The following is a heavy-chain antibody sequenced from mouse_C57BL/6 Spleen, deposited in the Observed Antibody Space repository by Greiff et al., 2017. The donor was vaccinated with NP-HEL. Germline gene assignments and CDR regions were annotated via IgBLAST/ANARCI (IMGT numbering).Heavy chain of an antibody. Sequence: EVKLVESGPGLVKPSQSLSLTCSVTGYSITSGYYWNWIRQFPGNKLEWMGYISYDGSNNYNPSLKNRISITRDTTKNQFFLKLNSVTTEDTATYYCARGEEPNWVFDYWGQGTTLTVSS. CDR3: ARGEEPNWVFDY. V-gene: IGHV3-6*01. CDR2: ISYDGSN. CDR1: GYSITSGYY. J-gene: IGHJ2*01. D-gene: IGHD4-1*01.